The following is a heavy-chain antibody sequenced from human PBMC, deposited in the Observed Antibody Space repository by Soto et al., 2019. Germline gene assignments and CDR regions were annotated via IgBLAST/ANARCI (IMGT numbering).Heavy chain of an antibody. D-gene: IGHD3-3*01. CDR1: GFTFSSYA. Sequence: PGGSLRLSCAASGFTFSSYAMHWVRQAPGKGLEWVAVISYDGSNKYYADSVKGRFTISRDNSKNTLYLQMNSLRAEDTAVYYCARVRGSSFTKYYDFWSGPDYYYGMDVWGQGTTVTVSS. J-gene: IGHJ6*02. V-gene: IGHV3-30-3*01. CDR3: ARVRGSSFTKYYDFWSGPDYYYGMDV. CDR2: ISYDGSNK.